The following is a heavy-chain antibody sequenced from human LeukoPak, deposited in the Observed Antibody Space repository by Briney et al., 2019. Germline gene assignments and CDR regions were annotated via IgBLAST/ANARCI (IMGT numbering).Heavy chain of an antibody. CDR3: AGPLKRGLMYYFDY. V-gene: IGHV1-2*02. CDR2: INPNSGGT. CDR1: GYTFTGYY. Sequence: ASVKVSCKASGYTFTGYYMHWVRQAPGQGLEWMGWINPNSGGTDYAQKFQGRVTMTRDTSISTAYMELSRLRSDDTAVYYCAGPLKRGLMYYFDYWGQGTLVTVSS. J-gene: IGHJ4*02. D-gene: IGHD2-8*01.